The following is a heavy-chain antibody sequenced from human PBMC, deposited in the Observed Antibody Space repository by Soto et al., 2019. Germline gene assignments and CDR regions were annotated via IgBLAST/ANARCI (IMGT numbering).Heavy chain of an antibody. CDR2: VNDSGNI. Sequence: QVQLQQWGAGLLKPSETLSLTCAVYGGSFSGYQWSWIRQTPGKGLEWIGEVNDSGNINHNPSLNSRVTILVDTPKKQISLKLISVTAAATAVYYCARGLILWFGELSRRGGYYYYMDVWGKGTTVTISS. J-gene: IGHJ6*03. CDR1: GGSFSGYQ. V-gene: IGHV4-34*01. CDR3: ARGLILWFGELSRRGGYYYYMDV. D-gene: IGHD3-10*01.